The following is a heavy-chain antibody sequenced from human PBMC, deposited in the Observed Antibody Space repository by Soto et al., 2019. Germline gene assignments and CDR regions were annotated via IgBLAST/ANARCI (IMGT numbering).Heavy chain of an antibody. CDR1: GGTFSSYA. CDR2: IIPIFGTA. J-gene: IGHJ4*02. V-gene: IGHV1-69*13. D-gene: IGHD3-9*01. Sequence: GASVKVSCKASGGTFSSYAISWVRQAPGQGLEWMGGIIPIFGTANYAQKFQGRVTITADESTSTAYMELSSLRSEDTAVYYCARAAGCNDILTGPGNLDYWGQGTLVTVSS. CDR3: ARAAGCNDILTGPGNLDY.